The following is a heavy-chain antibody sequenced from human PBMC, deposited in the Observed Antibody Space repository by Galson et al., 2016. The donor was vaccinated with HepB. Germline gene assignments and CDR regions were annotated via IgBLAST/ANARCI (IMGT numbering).Heavy chain of an antibody. J-gene: IGHJ6*02. V-gene: IGHV1-69*01. CDR2: IIPNFVTA. CDR3: ATASSDANSGLHYYFHGMDV. CDR1: GGTFSNFG. D-gene: IGHD3-22*01. Sequence: SCKASGGTFSNFGFSWVRQAPGQGLEWLGGIIPNFVTANYAQKFQGRVTITADESTRTVYMEMSSLRSEDTAVYYCATASSDANSGLHYYFHGMDVWGQGTTVTVSS.